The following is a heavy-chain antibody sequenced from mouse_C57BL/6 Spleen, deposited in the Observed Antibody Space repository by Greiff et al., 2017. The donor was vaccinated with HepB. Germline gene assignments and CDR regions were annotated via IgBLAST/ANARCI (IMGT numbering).Heavy chain of an antibody. CDR3: ARGYYYGSRAFAY. CDR2: INPNNGGT. V-gene: IGHV1-26*01. Sequence: EVQLQQSGPELVKPGASVKISCKASGYTFTDYYMNWVKQSHGKSLEWIGDINPNNGGTSYNQKFKGKATLTVDKSSSTAYMELRSLTSEDSAVYYCARGYYYGSRAFAYWGQGTLVTVSA. J-gene: IGHJ3*01. CDR1: GYTFTDYY. D-gene: IGHD1-1*01.